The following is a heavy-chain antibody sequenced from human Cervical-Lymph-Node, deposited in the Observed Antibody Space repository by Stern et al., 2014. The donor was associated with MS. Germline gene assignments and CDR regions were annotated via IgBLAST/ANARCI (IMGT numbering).Heavy chain of an antibody. V-gene: IGHV4-31*03. Sequence: QVQLVESGPGLVKPSQTLSLTCTVSGGSISSGGYYWSWIRQHPGKGLEWVGYIYYRGSTYYNPSLKSRVTISVVTSKNQLSLKLSSVTAADTAVYYCARGGEGYGEHYYYYGMDVWGQGTTVTVSS. CDR2: IYYRGST. CDR3: ARGGEGYGEHYYYYGMDV. CDR1: GGSISSGGYY. D-gene: IGHD4/OR15-4a*01. J-gene: IGHJ6*02.